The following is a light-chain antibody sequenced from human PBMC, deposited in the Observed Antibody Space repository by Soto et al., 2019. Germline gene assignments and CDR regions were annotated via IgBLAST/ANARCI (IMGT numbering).Light chain of an antibody. Sequence: QSVLTQPPSVSGAPGQRVTISCTGSSSNIGAGYDVHWYQQLPGTAPKLLIYGNSNRPSGVPDRFSGSKSGTSAFLAITGLQAEDEADYYCQSYDSSLSVNVVFGGGTKVTVL. CDR2: GNS. CDR1: SSNIGAGYD. V-gene: IGLV1-40*01. CDR3: QSYDSSLSVNVV. J-gene: IGLJ2*01.